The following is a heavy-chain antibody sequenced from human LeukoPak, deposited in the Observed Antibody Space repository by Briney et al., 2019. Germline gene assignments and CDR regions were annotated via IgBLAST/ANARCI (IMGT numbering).Heavy chain of an antibody. J-gene: IGHJ4*02. CDR1: GFTFSSYE. CDR2: ISSSGSTI. V-gene: IGHV3-48*03. Sequence: PGGSLRLSCAASGFTFSSYEMNWVRQAPGKWLEWVSYISSSGSTIYYADSVKGRFTISRDKAKNSLYLEMNRLRAEDTAIYYCVRVALYYYGSESYYFFEHWGQGTPVAASS. D-gene: IGHD3-10*01. CDR3: VRVALYYYGSESYYFFEH.